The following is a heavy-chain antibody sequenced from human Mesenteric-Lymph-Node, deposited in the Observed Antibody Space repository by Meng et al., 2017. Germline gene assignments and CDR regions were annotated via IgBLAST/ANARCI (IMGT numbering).Heavy chain of an antibody. CDR3: ARDLEASH. J-gene: IGHJ4*02. CDR1: GFKFVDYG. Sequence: DVYLVGSGGGGVGPGGSLRLPFVAFGFKFVDYGMGWVRQAPGKGLEWVSGINWNGGSIGYIDSEKGRFTITRNNAKDSLYLQMSSLRAEDTALYYCARDLEASHWGQGTLVTVSS. V-gene: IGHV3-20*03. CDR2: INWNGGSI.